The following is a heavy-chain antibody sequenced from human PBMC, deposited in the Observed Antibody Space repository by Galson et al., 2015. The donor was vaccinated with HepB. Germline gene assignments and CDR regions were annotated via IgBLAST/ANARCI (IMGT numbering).Heavy chain of an antibody. D-gene: IGHD6-6*01. CDR1: GFTFSSYA. Sequence: SLRLSCAASGFTFSSYAMSWVRQAPGKGLEWVSAISGSGGSTYYADSVKGRFTTSRDNSKNTLYLQMNSLRAEDTAVYYCAKDRLSIAARPGAFDIWGQGTMVTVSS. J-gene: IGHJ3*02. CDR2: ISGSGGST. CDR3: AKDRLSIAARPGAFDI. V-gene: IGHV3-23*01.